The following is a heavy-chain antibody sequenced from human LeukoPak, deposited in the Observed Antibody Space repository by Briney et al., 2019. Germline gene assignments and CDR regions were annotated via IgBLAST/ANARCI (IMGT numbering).Heavy chain of an antibody. D-gene: IGHD2-21*02. V-gene: IGHV3-74*01. CDR1: GFTFSSYW. CDR2: IKTDGSIT. Sequence: PGRSLRLSCAASGFTFSSYWMCWVRQDPGKGLAWVSCIKTDGSITAYAGSVKGRFTISRDNAKNTLYLQMNNLRADDTAVYYCARDGDAPMTDFDYWGQGTLVTVSS. CDR3: ARDGDAPMTDFDY. J-gene: IGHJ4*02.